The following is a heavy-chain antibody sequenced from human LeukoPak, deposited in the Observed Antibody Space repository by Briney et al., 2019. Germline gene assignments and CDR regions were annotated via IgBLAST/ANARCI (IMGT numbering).Heavy chain of an antibody. CDR2: ISGSGGST. Sequence: GGSLRLSCAASGFTFSSYGMSWVRQAPGKGLEWVSAISGSGGSTYYADSVKGRFTISRDNSKNTLYPQMNSLRAEDTAVYYCAKDHLHYYDSSGSWGQGTLVTVSS. CDR3: AKDHLHYYDSSGS. V-gene: IGHV3-23*01. CDR1: GFTFSSYG. D-gene: IGHD3-22*01. J-gene: IGHJ5*02.